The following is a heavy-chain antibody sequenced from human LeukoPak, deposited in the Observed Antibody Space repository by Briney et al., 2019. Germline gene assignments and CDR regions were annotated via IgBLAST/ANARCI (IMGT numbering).Heavy chain of an antibody. J-gene: IGHJ3*02. Sequence: SETLSLTCTVSGGSISVYYWSWIRQPPGKELEWIGYIYYSGSTDYNPSLKSRVTISVDTSKNQFSLKLSSVTAADTAVYYCARDKRRSSGLNDAFEIWGQGTMVTVSS. CDR3: ARDKRRSSGLNDAFEI. V-gene: IGHV4-59*01. CDR1: GGSISVYY. D-gene: IGHD6-19*01. CDR2: IYYSGST.